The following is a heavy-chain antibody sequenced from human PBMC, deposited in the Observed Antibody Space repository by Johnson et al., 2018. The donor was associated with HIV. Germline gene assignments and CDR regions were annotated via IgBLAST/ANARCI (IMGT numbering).Heavy chain of an antibody. Sequence: VQLVESGGGVVQPGRSLRLSCAASGFTFSSYGMHWVRQAPGKGLEWVGRIRSKANSYATAYAASVKGRFTISRDDSKNTAYLQMNSLKTEDTAVYYCARESRAGLELRGHAFEIWGQGTMVTVSS. CDR3: ARESRAGLELRGHAFEI. V-gene: IGHV3-73*01. CDR1: GFTFSSYG. CDR2: IRSKANSYAT. J-gene: IGHJ3*02. D-gene: IGHD1-7*01.